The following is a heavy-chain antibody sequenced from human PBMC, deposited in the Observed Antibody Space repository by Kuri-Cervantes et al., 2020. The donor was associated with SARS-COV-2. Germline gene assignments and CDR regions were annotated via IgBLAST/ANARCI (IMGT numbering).Heavy chain of an antibody. J-gene: IGHJ2*01. CDR1: GYSISSGYY. D-gene: IGHD2-21*01. Sequence: SETLSLTCAVSGYSISSGYYWGWIRQPPGKGLEWIGSIYHSGSTYYNPSLKSRVTISVDTSKNQFSLKLSSVTAADTAIYYCAMSSDWNPLWYFDLWGRGTQVTVSS. V-gene: IGHV4-38-2*01. CDR2: IYHSGST. CDR3: AMSSDWNPLWYFDL.